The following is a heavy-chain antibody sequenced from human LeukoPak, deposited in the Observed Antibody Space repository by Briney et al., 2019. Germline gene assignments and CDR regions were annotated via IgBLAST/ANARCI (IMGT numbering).Heavy chain of an antibody. CDR1: GGTLSSYG. CDR3: ARDLISGSLYYFDY. J-gene: IGHJ4*02. V-gene: IGHV1-69*04. CDR2: VIPILGLA. D-gene: IGHD1-26*01. Sequence: KVSCKASGGTLSSYGISWVRQAPGQGLEWMGRVIPILGLANYAQKFQGRVTITADTTTRTVYMEVSSLRSEDTAVYYCARDLISGSLYYFDYWGQGTLVTVSS.